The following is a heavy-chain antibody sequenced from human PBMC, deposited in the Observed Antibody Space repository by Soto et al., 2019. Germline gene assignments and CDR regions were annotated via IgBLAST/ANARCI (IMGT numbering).Heavy chain of an antibody. CDR2: IFYSGST. Sequence: SETLSLTCNVSGGSISSSRSYWAWIRQPPGKGLEWIANIFYSGSTYYNPSLASRVTVSVDTSKNQFSLKLSSVTAADTAVYYCARDFEYQLLYYWGQGTLVTVSS. V-gene: IGHV4-39*07. D-gene: IGHD2-2*02. CDR3: ARDFEYQLLYY. CDR1: GGSISSSRSY. J-gene: IGHJ4*02.